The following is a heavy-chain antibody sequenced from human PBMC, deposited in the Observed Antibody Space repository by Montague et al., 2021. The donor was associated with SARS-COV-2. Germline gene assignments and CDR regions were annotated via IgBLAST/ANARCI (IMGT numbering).Heavy chain of an antibody. J-gene: IGHJ6*02. V-gene: IGHV4-34*01. Sequence: SETLSLTCAVYGGSFSGYYWSWIRQPPGKGLEWIGEINHSGSTNYNPSLKSRVTISVDTSKNQFSLKLSSVTAADTAVYYCRREGYQVLWSDYYYYGMDVWGQGTTVTVSS. CDR3: RREGYQVLWSDYYYYGMDV. CDR2: INHSGST. CDR1: GGSFSGYY. D-gene: IGHD2-2*01.